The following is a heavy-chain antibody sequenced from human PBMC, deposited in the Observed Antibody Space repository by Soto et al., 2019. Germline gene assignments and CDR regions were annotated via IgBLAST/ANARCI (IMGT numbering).Heavy chain of an antibody. V-gene: IGHV4-31*03. CDR1: GASVSTGAYY. CDR3: VRALRHTAMVYPWFDP. D-gene: IGHD5-18*01. J-gene: IGHJ5*02. Sequence: SETLSLTCTVSGASVSTGAYYWGWVRQRSGKGLEWVGYIYESGYTYYNTSLKSRLTISLDRSNNQFSLGLTSVTAADTAVYYCVRALRHTAMVYPWFDPWRQGTLVTVSS. CDR2: IYESGYT.